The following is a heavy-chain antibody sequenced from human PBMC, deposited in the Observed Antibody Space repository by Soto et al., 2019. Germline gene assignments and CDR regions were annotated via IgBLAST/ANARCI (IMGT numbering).Heavy chain of an antibody. Sequence: GGSLRLSCAASGFTFSSYGMHWVRQAPGKGLEWVAVIWYDGSNKYYADSVKGRFTICRDNSKNTLYLQMNSLRAEDTAVYYCARDPHDYGDPDTPNFDYWGQGTLVTVSS. J-gene: IGHJ4*02. V-gene: IGHV3-33*01. CDR1: GFTFSSYG. CDR3: ARDPHDYGDPDTPNFDY. D-gene: IGHD4-17*01. CDR2: IWYDGSNK.